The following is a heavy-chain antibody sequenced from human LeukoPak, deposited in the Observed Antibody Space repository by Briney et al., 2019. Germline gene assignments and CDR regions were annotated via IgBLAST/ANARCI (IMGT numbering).Heavy chain of an antibody. CDR3: ARDNRGSGWYSDAFDI. J-gene: IGHJ3*02. Sequence: SETLSLTCTVSGGSISSSSYYWGWIRQPPGKGLEWIGSIYYSGSTYYNPSLKSRVTISVDTSKNQFSLKLSSVTAADTAVYYCARDNRGSGWYSDAFDIWGQGTMVTVSS. V-gene: IGHV4-39*07. D-gene: IGHD6-19*01. CDR1: GGSISSSSYY. CDR2: IYYSGST.